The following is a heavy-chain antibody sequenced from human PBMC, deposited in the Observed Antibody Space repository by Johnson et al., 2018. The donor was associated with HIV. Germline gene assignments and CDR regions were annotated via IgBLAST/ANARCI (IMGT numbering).Heavy chain of an antibody. V-gene: IGHV3-30*04. CDR3: ARDPYGSGPYVAFDI. CDR2: ISYDGNNK. Sequence: QVQLVESGGGVVQPGRSLRLSCAASEFSFSTYALHWVRQAPGEGLEWVAVISYDGNNKYYADSVKGRFTISRDNSKNTLYLQMNSLRAEDTAVYYCARDPYGSGPYVAFDIWGQGTMVTVSS. CDR1: EFSFSTYA. J-gene: IGHJ3*02. D-gene: IGHD3-10*01.